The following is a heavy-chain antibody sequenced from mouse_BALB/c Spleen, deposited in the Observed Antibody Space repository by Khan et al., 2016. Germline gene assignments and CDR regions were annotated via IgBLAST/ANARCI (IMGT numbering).Heavy chain of an antibody. J-gene: IGHJ2*01. CDR2: ISYSGST. Sequence: EVQLQESGPGLVKPSQSLSLTCTVTGFSITSDYAWNWIRQFPGNKLEWMGYISYSGSTSYNPSLKSRISITRDTSKNQFFLQLNSVTTEDTATYYCARSEITTWGYDFDYWGQGTTLTVSS. CDR1: GFSITSDYA. CDR3: ARSEITTWGYDFDY. D-gene: IGHD2-4*01. V-gene: IGHV3-2*02.